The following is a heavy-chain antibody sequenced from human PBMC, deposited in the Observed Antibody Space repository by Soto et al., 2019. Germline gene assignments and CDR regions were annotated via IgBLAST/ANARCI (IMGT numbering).Heavy chain of an antibody. V-gene: IGHV4-39*01. J-gene: IGHJ4*02. CDR1: SGSMSSSLNH. Sequence: SETLSLTCIVSSGSMSSSLNHWGWIRQPPGKGLEWIGNINYSGSTYYNPSLQSRLTISVDTSNNQFSLTLSSVTAADTAVYYCARNTMVRGDKYYFDYWGQGTLVTVSS. CDR2: INYSGST. D-gene: IGHD3-10*01. CDR3: ARNTMVRGDKYYFDY.